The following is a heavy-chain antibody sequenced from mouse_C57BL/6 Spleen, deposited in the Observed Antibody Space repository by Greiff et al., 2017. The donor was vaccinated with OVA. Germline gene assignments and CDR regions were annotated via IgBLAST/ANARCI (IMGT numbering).Heavy chain of an antibody. CDR2: IDPSDSET. CDR1: GYTFTSYW. V-gene: IGHV1-52*01. J-gene: IGHJ2*01. D-gene: IGHD3-2*02. Sequence: QVQLQQPGAELVRPGSSVKLSCKASGYTFTSYWMHWVKQRPIQGLEWIGNIDPSDSETHYNQKFKDKATLTVDKSSSTAYMQLSSLTSEDSAVYYCARGGAQATWFDYWGQGTTLTVSS. CDR3: ARGGAQATWFDY.